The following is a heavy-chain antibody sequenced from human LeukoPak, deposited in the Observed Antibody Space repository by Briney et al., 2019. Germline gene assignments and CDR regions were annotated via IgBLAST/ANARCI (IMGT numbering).Heavy chain of an antibody. D-gene: IGHD2/OR15-2a*01. CDR1: GGSLSGYY. CDR2: INHSGST. Sequence: KPSETLSLTCAVYGGSLSGYYWNWIRQPPGKGLEWIGEINHSGSTTYNSSLKSRVTISLDTSKNQFSLKLSSVTAADTAVYYCAGHHPRNTVDFWGQGTLVTVSS. V-gene: IGHV4-34*01. CDR3: AGHHPRNTVDF. J-gene: IGHJ4*02.